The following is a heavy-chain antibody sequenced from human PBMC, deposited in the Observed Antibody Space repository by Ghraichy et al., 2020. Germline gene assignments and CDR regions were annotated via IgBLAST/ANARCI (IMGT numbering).Heavy chain of an antibody. V-gene: IGHV3-23*01. CDR1: GFTFSSYA. Sequence: GGSLRLSCAASGFTFSSYAMNWVRQAPGKGLEWVSTISGSGGNTHYADSVKGRFTISRDNSKNTLFLQMNSLRAEDTAIYYCAKAGSSGWYSGYWGQGTLVTVSS. J-gene: IGHJ4*02. D-gene: IGHD6-19*01. CDR3: AKAGSSGWYSGY. CDR2: ISGSGGNT.